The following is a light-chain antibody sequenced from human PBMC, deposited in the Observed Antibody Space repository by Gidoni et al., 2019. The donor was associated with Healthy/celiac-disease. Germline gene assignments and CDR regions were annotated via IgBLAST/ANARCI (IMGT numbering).Light chain of an antibody. CDR1: SSDVGGYNY. V-gene: IGLV2-14*01. CDR3: SSYTSSSTYVV. CDR2: EVS. Sequence: QSALTQPASVSGSPGQSLTISCTGTSSDVGGYNYGSWYQQHPGKAPKLMIYEVSNRPSGVSNRFSGSKSGNTASLTISGLQAEDEADYYCSSYTSSSTYVVFGGGTKLTVL. J-gene: IGLJ2*01.